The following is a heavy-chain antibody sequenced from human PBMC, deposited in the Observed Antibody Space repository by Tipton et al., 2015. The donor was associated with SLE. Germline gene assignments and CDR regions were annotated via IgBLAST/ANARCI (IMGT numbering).Heavy chain of an antibody. CDR3: ARQEMYYYDSSGYYSDY. D-gene: IGHD3-22*01. CDR1: GGSISSHY. J-gene: IGHJ4*02. CDR2: IYYSGST. Sequence: TLSLTCTVSGGSISSHYWSWIRQPPGKGLEWIGYIYYSGSTNYNPSLKSRVTISVDTSKNQFSLKLSSVTAADTAVYYCARQEMYYYDSSGYYSDYWGQGTLVTVSS. V-gene: IGHV4-59*11.